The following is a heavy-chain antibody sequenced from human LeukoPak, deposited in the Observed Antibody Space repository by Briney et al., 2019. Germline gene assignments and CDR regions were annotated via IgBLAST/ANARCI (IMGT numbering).Heavy chain of an antibody. D-gene: IGHD3-22*01. CDR2: INPIFGTT. Sequence: GASVKVSCKASGDTFSSYTISWVRQAPGQGLEWMGGINPIFGTTNYAQKFQARVTITADKSTNTAYMELSSLRSEDTAVYYCARDLNYDSSGYSSGWFDPWGQGTLVTVSS. V-gene: IGHV1-69*06. CDR3: ARDLNYDSSGYSSGWFDP. J-gene: IGHJ5*02. CDR1: GDTFSSYT.